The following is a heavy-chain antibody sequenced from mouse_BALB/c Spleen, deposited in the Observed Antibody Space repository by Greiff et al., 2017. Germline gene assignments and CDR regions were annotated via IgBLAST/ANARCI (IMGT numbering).Heavy chain of an antibody. D-gene: IGHD1-2*01. CDR3: ARWNYGYDY. J-gene: IGHJ2*01. V-gene: IGHV5-6-5*01. CDR1: GFTFSSYA. Sequence: EVHLVESGGGLVKPGGSLKLSCAASGFTFSSYAMSWVRQTPEKRLEWVASISSGGSTYYPDSVKGRFTISRDNARNILYLQMSSLRSEDTAMYYCARWNYGYDYWGQGTTLTVSS. CDR2: ISSGGST.